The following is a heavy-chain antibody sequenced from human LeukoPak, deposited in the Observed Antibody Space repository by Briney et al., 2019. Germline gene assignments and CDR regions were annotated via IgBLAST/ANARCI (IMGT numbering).Heavy chain of an antibody. Sequence: ASVNVSCKASGYTFTSYGISWVRQAPGQGLEWMGWISAYNGNTNYAQKLQGRVTMTTDTSTSTAYMELRSLRSDDTAVYYCARGVQLWPGAGYFDYWGQGTLVTVSS. V-gene: IGHV1-18*01. CDR3: ARGVQLWPGAGYFDY. CDR1: GYTFTSYG. J-gene: IGHJ4*02. D-gene: IGHD5-18*01. CDR2: ISAYNGNT.